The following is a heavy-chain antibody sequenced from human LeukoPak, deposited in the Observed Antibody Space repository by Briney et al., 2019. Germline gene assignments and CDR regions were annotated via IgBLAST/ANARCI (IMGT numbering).Heavy chain of an antibody. J-gene: IGHJ4*02. D-gene: IGHD3-3*01. CDR2: IGYDGSNK. Sequence: AGGSLRLSCAASGFTFSSYGMHWVRQAPGKGLEWVAVIGYDGSNKYYADSVKGRFTISRDNSKNTLDLQMNSLRAEDTAVYYCARDRPYDFWSGYSTPDYWGQGTLVTVSS. V-gene: IGHV3-33*01. CDR1: GFTFSSYG. CDR3: ARDRPYDFWSGYSTPDY.